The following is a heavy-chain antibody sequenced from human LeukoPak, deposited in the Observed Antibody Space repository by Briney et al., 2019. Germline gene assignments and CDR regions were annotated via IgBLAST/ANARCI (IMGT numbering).Heavy chain of an antibody. CDR1: GYTFPDYY. CDR3: ARKGRIYGDYDY. D-gene: IGHD4-17*01. J-gene: IGHJ4*02. Sequence: ASVKVSCKASGYTFPDYYIHWVRQAPGQGLEWIGFINPNSGGTHYAQKFQGRVTVTRDTSINTVYMEMMRLRSDDTAVYYCARKGRIYGDYDYWGRGTLVTVSS. CDR2: INPNSGGT. V-gene: IGHV1-2*02.